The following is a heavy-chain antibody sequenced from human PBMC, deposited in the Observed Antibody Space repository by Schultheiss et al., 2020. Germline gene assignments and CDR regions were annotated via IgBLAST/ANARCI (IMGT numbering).Heavy chain of an antibody. Sequence: GGSLRLSCAASGFTSSNYWMQWVRQAPGKGLEWVSAISGRGGSTFYADSVKGRFTVSRDNSKNTLSLQLNSLRAEDTAIYYCARIDGLGDFWSAYTLDYWGQGTLVTVSS. D-gene: IGHD3-3*01. CDR3: ARIDGLGDFWSAYTLDY. CDR1: GFTSSNYW. V-gene: IGHV3-23*01. CDR2: ISGRGGST. J-gene: IGHJ4*02.